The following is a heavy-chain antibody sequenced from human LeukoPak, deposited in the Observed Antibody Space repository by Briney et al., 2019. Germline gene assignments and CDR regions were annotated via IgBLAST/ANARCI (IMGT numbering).Heavy chain of an antibody. J-gene: IGHJ4*02. V-gene: IGHV3-23*01. Sequence: PGGSLSLSCVASGFSFSINAMIWVRQAPGKGLEWVSGISGIGDTLFYSDPVKGRFTISRDNSKNTVYSQMNSLRVEDSAVYYCAKKNGGGWPTIFFDYWGQGILVTVSS. D-gene: IGHD6-19*01. CDR1: GFSFSINA. CDR2: ISGIGDTL. CDR3: AKKNGGGWPTIFFDY.